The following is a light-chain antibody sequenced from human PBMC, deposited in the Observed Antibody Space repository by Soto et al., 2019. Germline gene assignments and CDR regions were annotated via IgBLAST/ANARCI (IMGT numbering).Light chain of an antibody. CDR3: QHLRMWPIT. Sequence: EVVLTQSPVTLSLSPGERATLSCRASQSFRSLLAWYQQKPGQAPRLLIYAAYNRATGIPPRFSGSGSGTDFTVTISMLEPEYAAFYYCQHLRMWPITFGQGTRLEIK. V-gene: IGKV3-11*01. CDR2: AAY. CDR1: QSFRSL. J-gene: IGKJ5*01.